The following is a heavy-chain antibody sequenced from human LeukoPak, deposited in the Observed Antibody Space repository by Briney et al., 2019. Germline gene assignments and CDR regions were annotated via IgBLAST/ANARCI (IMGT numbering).Heavy chain of an antibody. CDR2: IIPIFGTA. Sequence: SVKVSCKASGGTFSSYAISWVRQAPGQGLEWMGGIIPIFGTANYAQKFQGRVTITADESTSTAYMELSSLRSEDTAVYYCARSPRGPDDAFDIWGQGTMVTVSS. V-gene: IGHV1-69*13. D-gene: IGHD3-10*01. CDR1: GGTFSSYA. J-gene: IGHJ3*02. CDR3: ARSPRGPDDAFDI.